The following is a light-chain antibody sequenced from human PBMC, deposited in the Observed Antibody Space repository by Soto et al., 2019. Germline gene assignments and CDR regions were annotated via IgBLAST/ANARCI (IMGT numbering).Light chain of an antibody. CDR1: QTIHSY. V-gene: IGKV1-39*01. Sequence: DIQMTRSPSSLSASIGARVTIACRASQTIHSYLNWYQQKPGKAPKLLISSASSLQSGVPSRFSGGGFGTDFTLTISSLQPEDFATYYCQQSHDVPLSFGQGTKVEI. J-gene: IGKJ1*01. CDR3: QQSHDVPLS. CDR2: SAS.